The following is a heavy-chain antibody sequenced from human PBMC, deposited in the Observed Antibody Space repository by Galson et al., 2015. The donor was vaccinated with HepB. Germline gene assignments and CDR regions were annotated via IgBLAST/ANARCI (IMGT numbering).Heavy chain of an antibody. V-gene: IGHV3-30*03. J-gene: IGHJ6*02. CDR2: ISYDGSNK. CDR1: GFSFSTYG. D-gene: IGHD3-3*01. CDR3: ARDQDFGVVTPTHHYYFYGMDV. Sequence: LRLSCAASGFSFSTYGMHWVRQAPGKGLEWVAVISYDGSNKYYADSVKGRFTISRDNAKNTLYLHMNSLRAEDTAVYFCARDQDFGVVTPTHHYYFYGMDVRGQGTTVTVSS.